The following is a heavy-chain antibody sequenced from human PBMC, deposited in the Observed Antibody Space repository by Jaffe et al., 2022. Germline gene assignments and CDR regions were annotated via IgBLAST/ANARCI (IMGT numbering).Heavy chain of an antibody. CDR2: ISYDGSNK. CDR1: GFTFSSYG. Sequence: QVQLVESGGGVVQPGRSLRLSCAASGFTFSSYGMHWVRQAPGKGLEWVAVISYDGSNKYYADSVKGRFTISRDNSKNTLYLQMNSLRAEDTAVYYCAKGGGYCSGGSCSLDYYYYMDVWGKGTTVTVSS. V-gene: IGHV3-30*18. CDR3: AKGGGYCSGGSCSLDYYYYMDV. D-gene: IGHD2-15*01. J-gene: IGHJ6*03.